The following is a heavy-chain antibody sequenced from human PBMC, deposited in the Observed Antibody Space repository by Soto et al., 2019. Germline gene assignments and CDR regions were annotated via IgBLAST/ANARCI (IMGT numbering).Heavy chain of an antibody. Sequence: FGISWGRQAPGQGLEWMGWISAYNGNTNYAQNFQGRVTMTTDTSTSTAYMELRSLRSDDTAVYYCARGGPPIDYWGQGTLVTVSS. J-gene: IGHJ4*02. CDR2: ISAYNGNT. D-gene: IGHD3-16*01. CDR3: ARGGPPIDY. CDR1: FG. V-gene: IGHV1-18*01.